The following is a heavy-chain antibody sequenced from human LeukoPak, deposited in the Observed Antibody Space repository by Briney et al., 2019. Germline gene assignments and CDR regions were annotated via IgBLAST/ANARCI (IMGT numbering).Heavy chain of an antibody. D-gene: IGHD4-23*01. CDR3: ARRGDGGRSFDY. CDR1: GFNVSNNY. CDR2: IYSSGST. V-gene: IGHV3-53*01. J-gene: IGHJ4*02. Sequence: GGSLGLSCAASGFNVSNNYMTWVRQAPGKGLEWVSLIYSSGSTYYADSVKGRFTISRDNSKNTLYLQVNSLRAEDTAVYYCARRGDGGRSFDYWGQGTLVTVSS.